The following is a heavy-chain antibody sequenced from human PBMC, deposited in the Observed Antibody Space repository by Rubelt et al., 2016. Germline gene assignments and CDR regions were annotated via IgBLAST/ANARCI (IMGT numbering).Heavy chain of an antibody. D-gene: IGHD2-15*01. Sequence: QVQLVESGGGVVQPGRSLRLSCAASGFTFRNHGMHWVRQAPGKGLEWVAVIWYDGINKYYAASVKGRFTISRDNSKNTVLLQMNVLRAADTAVYYCVRDRGASYFDYWGQGTLVIVSS. V-gene: IGHV3-33*01. CDR3: VRDRGASYFDY. CDR2: IWYDGINK. J-gene: IGHJ4*02. CDR1: GFTFRNHG.